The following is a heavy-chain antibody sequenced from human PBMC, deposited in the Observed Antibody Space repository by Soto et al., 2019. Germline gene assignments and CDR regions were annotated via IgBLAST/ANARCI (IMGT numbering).Heavy chain of an antibody. Sequence: ASVKVSCKSSGYTFDTYIMHWVRRAPGQGLEWMGWIIAANGNTKYSEKFQGRVTISRDTSASTGYMELSSLRFEDTAVYYCVRGAPEMATAFDYWGQGTLVTVS. CDR3: VRGAPEMATAFDY. V-gene: IGHV1-3*01. CDR1: GYTFDTYI. D-gene: IGHD5-18*01. CDR2: IIAANGNT. J-gene: IGHJ4*02.